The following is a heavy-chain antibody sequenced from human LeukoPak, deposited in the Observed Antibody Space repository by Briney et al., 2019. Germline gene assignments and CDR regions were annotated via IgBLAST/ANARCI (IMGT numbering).Heavy chain of an antibody. CDR2: IYCSGST. J-gene: IGHJ4*02. D-gene: IGHD6-13*01. Sequence: SETLSLTCTVSGGSISSYYWSWIRQPPGKGLEWIGYIYCSGSTNYNPSLKSRVTISVDTSKNQFSLKLSSVTAADTAVYYCARESIAAAGTPDYWGQGTLVTVSS. V-gene: IGHV4-59*01. CDR3: ARESIAAAGTPDY. CDR1: GGSISSYY.